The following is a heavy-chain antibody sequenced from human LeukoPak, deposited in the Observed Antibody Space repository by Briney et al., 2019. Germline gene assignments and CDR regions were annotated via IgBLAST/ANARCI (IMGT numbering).Heavy chain of an antibody. CDR1: GYTFTSYY. J-gene: IGHJ4*02. CDR2: INPSGGST. D-gene: IGHD4-17*01. CDR3: ARGALGYGDYRSFDY. V-gene: IGHV1-46*01. Sequence: ASVKVSCKASGYTFTSYYMHWVRQAPGQGLEWMGIINPSGGSTSYAQKFQGRVTMTRDTSTSTVYMELSSLRSEDTAVYYCARGALGYGDYRSFDYWGQGTLVTVSS.